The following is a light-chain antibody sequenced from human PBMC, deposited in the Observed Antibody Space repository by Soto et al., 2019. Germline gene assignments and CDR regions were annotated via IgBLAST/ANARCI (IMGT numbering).Light chain of an antibody. CDR3: QQRDNWLRA. V-gene: IGKV3-11*01. Sequence: EIVLTQSPATLSLSPGERATLSCRASQSVSSSLAWYQQKPGQAPRLLIYDASNRATGVPARFSGSGSGTDFTLTISSLAPEDFEVYYCQQRDNWLRAFGQGTKVAIK. CDR2: DAS. CDR1: QSVSSS. J-gene: IGKJ1*01.